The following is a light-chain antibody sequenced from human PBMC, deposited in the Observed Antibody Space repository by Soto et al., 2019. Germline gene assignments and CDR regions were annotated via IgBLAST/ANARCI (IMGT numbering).Light chain of an antibody. CDR3: QHDGSSPPIT. Sequence: EIVLTQSPGTLSLSPGERATLSCRASQSVSSSYLAWYQQKPGQAPRLLIYGASSRATGIPDRFSGSGSGTDFTFTISRLEPEDVAVYYCQHDGSSPPITFGQGTRLEIK. CDR1: QSVSSSY. V-gene: IGKV3-20*01. J-gene: IGKJ5*01. CDR2: GAS.